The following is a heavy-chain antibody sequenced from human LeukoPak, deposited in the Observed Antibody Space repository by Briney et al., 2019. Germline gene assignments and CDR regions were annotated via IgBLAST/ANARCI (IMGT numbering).Heavy chain of an antibody. J-gene: IGHJ6*03. CDR2: IYYSGST. CDR3: ARHAGEDYYGPSGYYYYMDV. CDR1: GGSISSSSYY. D-gene: IGHD3-10*01. V-gene: IGHV4-39*01. Sequence: PSEPLSLTCTVSGGSISSSSYYWGWIRQPPGKGLEWIGSIYYSGSTYYNPSLKSRVTISVDTSKNQFSLKLSSVTAADTAVYYCARHAGEDYYGPSGYYYYMDVWGKGTTVTISS.